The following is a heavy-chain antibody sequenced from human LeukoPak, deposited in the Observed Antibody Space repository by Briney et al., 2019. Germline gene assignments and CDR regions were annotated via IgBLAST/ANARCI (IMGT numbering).Heavy chain of an antibody. V-gene: IGHV4-4*07. Sequence: PSETLSLTCTVSGGSISSYYWSWIRQPAGEGLEWIGRIYSSGSTDYNPSLKSRVTMSVDTSKNQFSLKLTSVTAADTAVFYCVRDAAHGFAPAWGQGTLVTVSS. CDR3: VRDAAHGFAPA. D-gene: IGHD3-16*01. J-gene: IGHJ5*02. CDR1: GGSISSYY. CDR2: IYSSGST.